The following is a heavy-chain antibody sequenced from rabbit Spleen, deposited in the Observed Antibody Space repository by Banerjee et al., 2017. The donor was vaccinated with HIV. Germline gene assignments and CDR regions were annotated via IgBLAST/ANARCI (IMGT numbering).Heavy chain of an antibody. Sequence: EQLEESGGGLVKPEGSLTLTCKASGVSLNDKDVMCWVRQAPGKGLEWIACINAATAKPVYATWAKGRFTISRTSSTTVTLRMTSLTAADRATYFCARDLLGVIGWNFGWWGQGTLVTVS. CDR3: ARDLLGVIGWNFGW. CDR2: INAATAKP. CDR1: GVSLNDKDV. D-gene: IGHD4-1*01. J-gene: IGHJ6*01. V-gene: IGHV1S45*01.